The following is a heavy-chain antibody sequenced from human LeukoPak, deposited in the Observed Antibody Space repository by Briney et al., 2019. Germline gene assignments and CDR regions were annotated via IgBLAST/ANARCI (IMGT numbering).Heavy chain of an antibody. CDR1: GGSISSGSYY. D-gene: IGHD5-18*01. J-gene: IGHJ4*02. Sequence: SETLSLTCTVSGGSISSGSYYWSWIRQPAGKGLEWIGRIYTSGSTNYNPSLKSRVTMSVDTSKNQFSLKLSSVTAADTVVYYCARDRENTAMGFDYWGQGTLVTVSS. CDR2: IYTSGST. CDR3: ARDRENTAMGFDY. V-gene: IGHV4-61*02.